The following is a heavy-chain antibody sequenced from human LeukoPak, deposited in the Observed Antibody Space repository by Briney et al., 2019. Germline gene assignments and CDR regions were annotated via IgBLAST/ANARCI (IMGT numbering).Heavy chain of an antibody. Sequence: SETLSLTCTVSGGSISSSSYYWGWIRQPPGKGLEWIGSIYYSGSTYYNPSLKSRVTISVDTSKNQFSLKLSSVTAADTAVYYCARETGDRSTYFDYWGQGTLVTVSS. J-gene: IGHJ4*02. CDR3: ARETGDRSTYFDY. CDR2: IYYSGST. CDR1: GGSISSSSYY. D-gene: IGHD7-27*01. V-gene: IGHV4-39*07.